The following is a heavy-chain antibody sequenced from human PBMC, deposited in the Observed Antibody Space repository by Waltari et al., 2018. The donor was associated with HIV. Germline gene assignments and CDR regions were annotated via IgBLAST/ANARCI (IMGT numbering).Heavy chain of an antibody. D-gene: IGHD3-22*01. CDR3: ARDYYDSSGYYYVSDY. J-gene: IGHJ4*02. Sequence: EVQLVESGGGLVQHGGSLRLSCAASGFTFSSYWMSWVRQAPGKGLEWVANIKQDGSEKYYVDSVKGRFTISRDNAKNSLYLQMNSLRAEDTAVYYCARDYYDSSGYYYVSDYWGQGTLVTVSS. V-gene: IGHV3-7*03. CDR1: GFTFSSYW. CDR2: IKQDGSEK.